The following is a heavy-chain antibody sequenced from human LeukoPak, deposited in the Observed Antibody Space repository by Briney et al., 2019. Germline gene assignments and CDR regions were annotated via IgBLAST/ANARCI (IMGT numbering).Heavy chain of an antibody. J-gene: IGHJ5*01. Sequence: ASVKASCKATSYISWVRQAHGQGLEWMAWIGSYEGDTYYAQNFRDRLTVTSDTSTGTVYLHLRSLRPDDTAVYYCARDFWDFDDSGGYNRDFDSWGQGTLVTVSS. CDR2: IGSYEGDT. CDR3: ARDFWDFDDSGGYNRDFDS. CDR1: SY. V-gene: IGHV1-18*04. D-gene: IGHD1-1*01.